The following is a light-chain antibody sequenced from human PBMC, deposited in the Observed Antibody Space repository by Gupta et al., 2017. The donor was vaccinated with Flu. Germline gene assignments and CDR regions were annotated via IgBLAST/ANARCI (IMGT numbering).Light chain of an antibody. V-gene: IGLV3-21*02. Sequence: SYVLTQPPSVSVAPGQTARITCRGNNIGSKSVHWYQEKPGQAPVLLLYDNNDRPSGIPERFSGSNSGTTATLTISRVEAGGEADYYCPVWDSSRDQLVFGGGTKLTVL. CDR3: PVWDSSRDQLV. CDR1: NIGSKS. CDR2: DNN. J-gene: IGLJ2*01.